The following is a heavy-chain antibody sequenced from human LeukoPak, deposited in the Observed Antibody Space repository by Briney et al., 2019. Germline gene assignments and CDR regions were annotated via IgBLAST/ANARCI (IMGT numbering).Heavy chain of an antibody. V-gene: IGHV3-74*01. D-gene: IGHD2-8*01. Sequence: GGSLRLSCAASGFTFSFNSMHWVRQGPGKGLVWVSRIKRDGSGTTYADSVKGRVTISRDNAKNTLYLQMNSLRAGDTAVYYCARSNGFGMDVWGQGTTVTVSS. CDR1: GFTFSFNS. J-gene: IGHJ6*02. CDR3: ARSNGFGMDV. CDR2: IKRDGSGT.